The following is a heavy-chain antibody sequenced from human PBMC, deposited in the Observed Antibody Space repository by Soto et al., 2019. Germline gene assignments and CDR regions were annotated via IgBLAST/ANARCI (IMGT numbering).Heavy chain of an antibody. CDR3: AKNPYYDSSGYSYYFDY. V-gene: IGHV3-23*01. CDR2: ITGSGGRT. CDR1: GFTFSSYA. D-gene: IGHD3-22*01. Sequence: GGSLRLSCAASGFTFSSYAMSWVRQAPGKGLEWVSGITGSGGRTYYADSVKGRFTISRDNSKNTLYLQMNSLRAEDTAVYYCAKNPYYDSSGYSYYFDYWGQGTLVTVSS. J-gene: IGHJ4*02.